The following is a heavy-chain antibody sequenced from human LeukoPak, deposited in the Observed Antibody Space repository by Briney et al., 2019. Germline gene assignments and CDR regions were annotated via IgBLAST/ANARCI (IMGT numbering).Heavy chain of an antibody. CDR3: ARVSIAAAGGYFDY. Sequence: GGSLRLSCAASGFTFSSYAMHWVRQAPGKGLEWVAVISYDGSNKYYADSVKGRFTISRDNSKNTLYLQMNSLRAEDTAVYYCARVSIAAAGGYFDYWGQGTLVTVSS. J-gene: IGHJ4*02. CDR2: ISYDGSNK. V-gene: IGHV3-30-3*01. D-gene: IGHD6-13*01. CDR1: GFTFSSYA.